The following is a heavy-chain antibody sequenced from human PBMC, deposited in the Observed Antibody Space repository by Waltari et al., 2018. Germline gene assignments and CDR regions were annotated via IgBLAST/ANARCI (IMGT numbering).Heavy chain of an antibody. D-gene: IGHD6-19*01. CDR2: VNSVGRKK. CDR3: VAATPSSDK. CDR1: GVSLSDRW. V-gene: IGHV3-74*01. J-gene: IGHJ4*02. Sequence: EVELVESGGGLVKPGGSLRLSGEVSGVSLSDRWLHWGRQTQEKGLGVGARVNSVGRKKAYADSVRGRFIISRDTARNTLFRQMSSVRVDDTALYYCVAATPSSDKWGQGTLVTVSS.